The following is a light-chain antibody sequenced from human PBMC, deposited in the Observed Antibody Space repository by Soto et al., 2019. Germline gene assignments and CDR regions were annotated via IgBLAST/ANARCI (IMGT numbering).Light chain of an antibody. V-gene: IGKV3-15*01. Sequence: EIVFTQSPATLSVSPGERATLSCRASQSFSSDLAWYQQKPGQAPRLLIYGASTRATGIPARFSGSGSGTEFTLTISSLQSEDFAVYYCQQYNNWPRTFGQGTKVDIK. CDR2: GAS. J-gene: IGKJ1*01. CDR1: QSFSSD. CDR3: QQYNNWPRT.